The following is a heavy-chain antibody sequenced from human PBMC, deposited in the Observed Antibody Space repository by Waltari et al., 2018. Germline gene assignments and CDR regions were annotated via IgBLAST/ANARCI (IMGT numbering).Heavy chain of an antibody. V-gene: IGHV4-4*02. Sequence: QVQXKESGPGLVKPSGTLSLXCDVTGDSISXNWWSWVRQPPGKGLEWIAEIYHSGTSXYNPSLKSRVTIXVDXSSXXXSXNLSFLTAXXTAVXYCARHVAVSXTRGFDRXGQGTLVTVXS. CDR1: GDSISXNW. CDR2: IYHSGTS. CDR3: ARHVAVSXTRGFDR. D-gene: IGHD3-10*01. J-gene: IGHJ4*02.